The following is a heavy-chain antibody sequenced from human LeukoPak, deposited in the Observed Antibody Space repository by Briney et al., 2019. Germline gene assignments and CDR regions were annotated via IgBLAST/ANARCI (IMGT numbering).Heavy chain of an antibody. CDR1: GFTFSSYA. CDR2: ISGSGGST. Sequence: PGGSLRLSCAASGFTFSSYAMSWVRQAPGKGLEWVSAISGSGGSTYYADSVKGRFTISRDNSKNTLYLQMNSPRAEDTAVYYCAKDPTYYGDYEGYWGQGTLVTVSS. V-gene: IGHV3-23*01. CDR3: AKDPTYYGDYEGY. J-gene: IGHJ4*02. D-gene: IGHD4-17*01.